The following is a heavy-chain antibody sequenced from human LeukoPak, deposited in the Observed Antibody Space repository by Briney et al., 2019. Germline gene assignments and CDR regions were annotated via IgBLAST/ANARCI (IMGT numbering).Heavy chain of an antibody. CDR2: IYYSGST. CDR3: ATAGGFFSPFGY. J-gene: IGHJ4*02. Sequence: PSETLSLTCTVSGGSISGRGYYWSWIRQHPGDGLEWIGYIYYSGSTYYNPSLKSRVTISIDTSKNHFSLKLSSVTAADTAVYYCATAGGFFSPFGYWGQGTLVTVAS. D-gene: IGHD3-16*01. V-gene: IGHV4-31*02. CDR1: GGSISGRGYY.